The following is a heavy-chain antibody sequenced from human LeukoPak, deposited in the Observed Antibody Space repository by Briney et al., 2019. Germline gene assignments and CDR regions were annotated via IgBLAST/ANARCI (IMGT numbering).Heavy chain of an antibody. CDR3: AREGGFDP. CDR1: GGSFSGYY. D-gene: IGHD3-16*01. V-gene: IGHV4-34*01. CDR2: INHSGST. J-gene: IGHJ5*02. Sequence: SETLSLTCAVYGGSFSGYYWSWIRQPPGKGLEWIGEINHSGSTYYNPSLKSRVTISVDTSKNQFSLKLSSVTAADSAVYYCAREGGFDPWGQGTLVTVSS.